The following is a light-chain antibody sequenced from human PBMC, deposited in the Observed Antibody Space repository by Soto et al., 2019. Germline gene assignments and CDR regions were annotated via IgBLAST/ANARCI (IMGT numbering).Light chain of an antibody. J-gene: IGKJ5*01. CDR2: GAS. V-gene: IGKV3-20*01. CDR1: QSVSSSY. Sequence: EIVMTQSPGTRCMSKEERATLSCRASQSVSSSYLAWYQQKPGQAPSLLIYGASRRATGIPDRFSGSGSGTDFTLTISRLEPEDFAVYYCQQYDSLPITFGQGTRLEIK. CDR3: QQYDSLPIT.